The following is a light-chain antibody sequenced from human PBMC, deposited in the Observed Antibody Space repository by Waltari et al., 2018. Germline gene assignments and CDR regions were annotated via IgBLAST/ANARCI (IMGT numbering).Light chain of an antibody. CDR3: SSYISSSTLEL. Sequence: QSALTQPASVSGSPGQSITIPCTGTRSAVGTYNYVSWYQQHPGKAPKLMIFDVSIRPSGVSNRFSGSKSGNTASLTISGLQAEDEADYYCSSYISSSTLELFGGGTSLTVL. J-gene: IGLJ2*01. CDR2: DVS. CDR1: RSAVGTYNY. V-gene: IGLV2-14*03.